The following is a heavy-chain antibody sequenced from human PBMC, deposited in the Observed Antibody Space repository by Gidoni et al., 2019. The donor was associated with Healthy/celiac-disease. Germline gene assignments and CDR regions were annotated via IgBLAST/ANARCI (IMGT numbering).Heavy chain of an antibody. J-gene: IGHJ5*02. CDR2: IYHSGST. V-gene: IGHV4-38-2*01. CDR1: GYSIRSGYY. CDR3: ARSHRKSYPWWVDP. Sequence: QVQLQASGPGLVKPSETLSLTCLVSGYSIRSGYYWGWTRQPPGKGLEWIGCIYHSGSTYHNPSLKSRVTISVDTSKNQFSLKLSSVTAADTAVYYCARSHRKSYPWWVDPWGQGTLVTVSS.